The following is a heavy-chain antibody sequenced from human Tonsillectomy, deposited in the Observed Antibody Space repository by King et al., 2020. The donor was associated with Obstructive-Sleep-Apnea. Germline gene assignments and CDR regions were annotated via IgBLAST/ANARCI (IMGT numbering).Heavy chain of an antibody. V-gene: IGHV4-39*07. D-gene: IGHD3-10*01. CDR2: IYYSGST. Sequence: QLQESGPGLVKPSETLSLTCTVSGGSISSSSYYWGWIRQPPGKGLEWIGSIYYSGSTYYNPSLKSRVTISVDTSKNQFSLKLSSVTAADTAVYYCARPRAELTSYYFDYWGQGTLVTVSS. CDR1: GGSISSSSYY. J-gene: IGHJ4*02. CDR3: ARPRAELTSYYFDY.